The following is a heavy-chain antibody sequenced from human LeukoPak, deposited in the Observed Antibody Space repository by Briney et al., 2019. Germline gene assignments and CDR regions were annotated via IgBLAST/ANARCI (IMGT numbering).Heavy chain of an antibody. J-gene: IGHJ4*01. D-gene: IGHD3-9*01. CDR3: ARDAFNYDILTGYRTYYFDY. CDR2: ISSSSSTI. Sequence: GGSLRLSCAASGFTFSSYSMNWVRQAPGKGLEWVSYISSSSSTIYYADSVKGRFTISRDNAKNSLYLQMNSLRAEDTAVYYCARDAFNYDILTGYRTYYFDYXXXXTXVXVSS. CDR1: GFTFSSYS. V-gene: IGHV3-48*04.